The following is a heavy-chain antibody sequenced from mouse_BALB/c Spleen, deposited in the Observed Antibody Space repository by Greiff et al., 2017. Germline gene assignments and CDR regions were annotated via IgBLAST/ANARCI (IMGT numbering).Heavy chain of an antibody. CDR3: ARFGGNYPYYAMDY. CDR1: GYAFSSSW. CDR2: IYPGDGDT. V-gene: IGHV1-82*01. J-gene: IGHJ4*01. D-gene: IGHD2-1*01. Sequence: QVQLQQSGPELVKPGASVKISCKASGYAFSSSWMNWVKQRPGQGLEWIGRIYPGDGDTNYNGKFKGKATLTADKSSSTAYMQLSSLTSVDSAVYFCARFGGNYPYYAMDYWGQGTSVTVSS.